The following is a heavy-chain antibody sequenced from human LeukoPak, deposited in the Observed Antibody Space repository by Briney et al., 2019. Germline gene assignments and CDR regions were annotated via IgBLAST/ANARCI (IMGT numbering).Heavy chain of an antibody. J-gene: IGHJ4*02. CDR1: GGSFSGYY. D-gene: IGHD2-2*01. Sequence: SETLSLTCAVYGGSFSGYYWSWIRQPPGKGLEWIGEINHSGSTNYNPSLKSRVTISVDTSKNQFSLKLSSVTAADTAVYYCATLERYCSSTSCYGGIDYWGQGTLVTVSS. CDR2: INHSGST. V-gene: IGHV4-34*01. CDR3: ATLERYCSSTSCYGGIDY.